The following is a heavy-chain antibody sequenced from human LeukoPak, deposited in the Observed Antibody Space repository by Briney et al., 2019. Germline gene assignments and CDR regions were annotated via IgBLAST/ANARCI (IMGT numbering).Heavy chain of an antibody. Sequence: SETLSLTCTVSGGSISSYYWSWIRQPPGKGLEWIGYIYYSGSTNYNPSLKSRVTISVDTSKNQFSLKLSSVTAADTAAYYCARDATDYYYYMDVWGKGTTVTISS. CDR2: IYYSGST. D-gene: IGHD4-17*01. CDR1: GGSISSYY. V-gene: IGHV4-59*12. J-gene: IGHJ6*03. CDR3: ARDATDYYYYMDV.